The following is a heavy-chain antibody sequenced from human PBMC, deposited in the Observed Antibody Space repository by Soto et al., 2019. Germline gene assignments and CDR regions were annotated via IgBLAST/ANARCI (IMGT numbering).Heavy chain of an antibody. CDR3: ARVVDDVLTGYSHFVS. CDR2: ISGSSTFI. D-gene: IGHD3-9*01. CDR1: EFTFSDYY. Sequence: GSLRLSCAASEFTFSDYYMTWVRQAPGKGLEWVSSISGSSTFIYYAESLKGRFTISRDNAKNSLYLQMNSLRAEDTAVYYCARVVDDVLTGYSHFVSWGQGTLVT. V-gene: IGHV3-21*01. J-gene: IGHJ4*02.